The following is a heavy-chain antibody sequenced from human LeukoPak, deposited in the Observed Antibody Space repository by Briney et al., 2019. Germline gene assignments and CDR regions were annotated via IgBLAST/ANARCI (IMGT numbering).Heavy chain of an antibody. CDR3: ARGKYDSSGYPLLGFDY. CDR1: GDSVSSNSAA. V-gene: IGHV6-1*01. CDR2: TYYRSKWYN. Sequence: SQTLSLTCAISGDSVSSNSAAWNWIRQSPSRGLEWLGRTYYRSKWYNDYAVSVKSRITINPDTSKNQFYLQLNSVTPEDTAVYYCARGKYDSSGYPLLGFDYWGQGTLVTVSS. J-gene: IGHJ4*02. D-gene: IGHD3-22*01.